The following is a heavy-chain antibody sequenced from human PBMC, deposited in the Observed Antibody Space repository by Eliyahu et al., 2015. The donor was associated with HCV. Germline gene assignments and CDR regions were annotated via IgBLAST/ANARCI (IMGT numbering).Heavy chain of an antibody. D-gene: IGHD1-26*01. V-gene: IGHV3-21*01. CDR1: GFTFXXHX. Sequence: EVQLVESGGGLVKPGGSLRLSCAASGFTFXXHXLTWVRQAPGEGLGWVSSISSSSGTIYYADSVKGRFTISRDNAKNSLYLQMNSLRVEDTAVYYCARGVDFYIVGTGTGILYWGQGALVTVSS. CDR2: ISSSSGTI. J-gene: IGHJ4*02. CDR3: ARGVDFYIVGTGTGILY.